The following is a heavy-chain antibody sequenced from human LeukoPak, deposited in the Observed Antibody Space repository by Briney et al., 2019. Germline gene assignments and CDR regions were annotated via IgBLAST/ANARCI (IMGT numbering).Heavy chain of an antibody. Sequence: PGGSLRLSCAASGFTVSSNYMSWVRQAPGKGLEWVSVIYGGGSTYYADSVKGRFTISRDNAKNTLYLQMNSLRAEDTAVYYCARDDQYSVGAFDIWGQGTMVTVSS. CDR3: ARDDQYSVGAFDI. V-gene: IGHV3-53*05. D-gene: IGHD2-21*01. CDR1: GFTVSSNY. CDR2: IYGGGST. J-gene: IGHJ3*02.